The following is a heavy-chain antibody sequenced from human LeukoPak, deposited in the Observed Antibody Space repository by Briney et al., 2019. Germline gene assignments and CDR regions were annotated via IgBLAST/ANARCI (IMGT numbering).Heavy chain of an antibody. J-gene: IGHJ6*03. Sequence: ASVKVSCKASGGTFSSYAISWVRQAPGQGLEWMGGIIPIFGTANYAQKFRGRVTITTDESTSTAYMELSSLRSEDTAVYYCARDLWESSSSLPGYYYMDVWGKGTTVTVSS. V-gene: IGHV1-69*05. CDR2: IIPIFGTA. CDR1: GGTFSSYA. D-gene: IGHD6-6*01. CDR3: ARDLWESSSSLPGYYYMDV.